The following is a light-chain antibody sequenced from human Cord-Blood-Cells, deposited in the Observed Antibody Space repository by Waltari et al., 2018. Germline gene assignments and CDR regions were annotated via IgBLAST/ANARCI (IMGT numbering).Light chain of an antibody. Sequence: QSALTQPASVSGSPGQSITISCTGTSTDVGGYNYVSWYQQHPGKAPKLMIYDVSNLPSGVSNRFAGSKSGNTASLTISGLQAEDEADYYCSSYTGSSTLVFGGGTKLTVL. CDR3: SSYTGSSTLV. J-gene: IGLJ2*01. V-gene: IGLV2-14*01. CDR2: DVS. CDR1: STDVGGYNY.